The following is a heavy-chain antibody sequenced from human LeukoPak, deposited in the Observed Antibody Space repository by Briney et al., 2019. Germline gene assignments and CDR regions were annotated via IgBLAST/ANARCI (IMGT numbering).Heavy chain of an antibody. CDR2: INPNSGGT. Sequence: ASVKVSCKASGGTFSSYAISWVRQAPGQGLEWMGWINPNSGGTNYAQKFQGWVTMTRDTSISTAYMELSRLRSDDTAVYYCARGQYCSSTSCYEVYYYGMDVWGQGTTVTVSS. J-gene: IGHJ6*02. V-gene: IGHV1-2*04. CDR1: GGTFSSYA. CDR3: ARGQYCSSTSCYEVYYYGMDV. D-gene: IGHD2-2*01.